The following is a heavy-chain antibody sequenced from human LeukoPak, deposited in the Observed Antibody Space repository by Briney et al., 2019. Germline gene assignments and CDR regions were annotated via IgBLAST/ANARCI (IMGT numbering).Heavy chain of an antibody. Sequence: PGGSLGLSCAASGFTFSNAYMSWVRQAPGKGLEWVGRIKSKTDGGATDYAAPVKGRFTISRDDSKNTLYLQMNSLKTEDTAVYYCMNGDYDYWGQGTLVTVSS. CDR2: IKSKTDGGAT. D-gene: IGHD4-17*01. CDR3: MNGDYDY. CDR1: GFTFSNAY. V-gene: IGHV3-15*01. J-gene: IGHJ4*02.